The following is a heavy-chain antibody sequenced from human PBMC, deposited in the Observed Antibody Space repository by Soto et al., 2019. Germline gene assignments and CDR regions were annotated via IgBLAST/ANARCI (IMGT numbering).Heavy chain of an antibody. CDR2: ISRGGSGI. D-gene: IGHD2-21*01. V-gene: IGHV3-48*02. CDR1: GFTFSTYD. CDR3: ARDSDYVMDV. Sequence: GGSLRLSCAASGFTFSTYDMNWVRQAPGKGLEWLSYISRGGSGISYADSVRGRFTISRDNAKNSLYLQMNSLRNDDTGVYYCARDSDYVMDVWGQGTTVTV. J-gene: IGHJ6*02.